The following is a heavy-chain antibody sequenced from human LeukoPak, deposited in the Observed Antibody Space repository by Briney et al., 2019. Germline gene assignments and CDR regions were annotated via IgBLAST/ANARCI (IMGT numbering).Heavy chain of an antibody. D-gene: IGHD3-9*01. V-gene: IGHV3-64*05. CDR2: IGPNGAST. Sequence: PGGSLRLSCSTSGFIFSNHFMHWVRQAPGKGLEYVSSIGPNGASTLYADSVKDRFTISRDNSRNALYVQLTSLRLEDTALYYCVEDLTGTWSFDYWGQGTLVTVSS. CDR1: GFIFSNHF. CDR3: VEDLTGTWSFDY. J-gene: IGHJ4*02.